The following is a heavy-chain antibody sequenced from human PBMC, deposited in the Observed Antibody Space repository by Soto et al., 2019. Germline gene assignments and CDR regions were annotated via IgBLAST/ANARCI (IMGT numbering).Heavy chain of an antibody. CDR1: GLPFSSYV. V-gene: IGHV3-23*01. CDR3: AKDSNKYSSSLRGRYFDY. Sequence: GGSLRLSCAASGLPFSSYVMAWVRQAPGKGLEWVSGIRGGGSNTFYADSVKGRFTISRDNSKNTLLLQMNSLGAEDTAVYYGAKDSNKYSSSLRGRYFDYWGQGIGVTVSS. CDR2: IRGGGSNT. J-gene: IGHJ4*02. D-gene: IGHD4-4*01.